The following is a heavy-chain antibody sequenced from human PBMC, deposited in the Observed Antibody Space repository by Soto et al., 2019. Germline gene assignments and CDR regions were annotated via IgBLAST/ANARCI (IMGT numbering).Heavy chain of an antibody. CDR1: GFTFSSDG. V-gene: IGHV3-30*18. D-gene: IGHD3-22*01. Sequence: GGSLRLSCAASGFTFSSDGMHWVRQAPGKGLEWVAVISYDGSNKYNADSVKGRFTISSDNSKNTMYLQMNSLRAEDTAVYYCAKDSYSYDSSGYYYYYYYGMDVWGQGTPVTVSS. CDR2: ISYDGSNK. J-gene: IGHJ6*02. CDR3: AKDSYSYDSSGYYYYYYYGMDV.